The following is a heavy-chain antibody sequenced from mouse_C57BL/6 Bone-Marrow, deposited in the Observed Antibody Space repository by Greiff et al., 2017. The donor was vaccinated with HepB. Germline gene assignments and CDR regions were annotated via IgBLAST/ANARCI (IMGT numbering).Heavy chain of an antibody. Sequence: QVQLQQPGAELVKPGASVKMSCKASGYIFTSYWMTWVKQRPGQGLEWIGDIYPGSGSTNYNEKFKSKATLTVDTTTSTAYMQLSSLTSEDSAVYYCARPFDVWGTGTTVTVSS. CDR3: ARPFDV. CDR2: IYPGSGST. V-gene: IGHV1-55*01. J-gene: IGHJ1*03. CDR1: GYIFTSYW.